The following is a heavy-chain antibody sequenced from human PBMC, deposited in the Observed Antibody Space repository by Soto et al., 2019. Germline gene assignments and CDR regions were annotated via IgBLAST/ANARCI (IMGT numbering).Heavy chain of an antibody. D-gene: IGHD2-8*01. CDR3: VRESFDASDDLDF. V-gene: IGHV3-74*01. J-gene: IGHJ4*02. CDR1: GFGFSDYW. CDR2: LNGDGNNV. Sequence: EVQLVESGGGLVQPGGSLSLSCAASGFGFSDYWMHWVRQAPGKGLMWVSRLNGDGNNVNYGDSVKGRFTISRDNAKNTLYLPMNSLRVDDTAVYYCVRESFDASDDLDFWGQGTLVTVSS.